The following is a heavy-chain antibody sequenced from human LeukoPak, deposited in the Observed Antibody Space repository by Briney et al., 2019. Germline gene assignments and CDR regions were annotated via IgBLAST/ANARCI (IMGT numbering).Heavy chain of an antibody. Sequence: KTSETLSLTCTVSGGSISSYYWGWIRQPPGKGLEWIGYIYYSGSTNYNPSLKSRVIISVDMSKNQFSLKLRSVTAADTAVYYCARTTEGGYTYDYFYYYYMDVWGKGTTVTISS. V-gene: IGHV4-59*01. CDR2: IYYSGST. D-gene: IGHD5-18*01. CDR1: GGSISSYY. J-gene: IGHJ6*03. CDR3: ARTTEGGYTYDYFYYYYMDV.